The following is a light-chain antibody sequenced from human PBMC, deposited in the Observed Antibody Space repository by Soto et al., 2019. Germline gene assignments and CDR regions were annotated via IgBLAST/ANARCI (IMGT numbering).Light chain of an antibody. CDR3: QQSNSYPWT. CDR1: QSISSW. V-gene: IGKV1-5*03. Sequence: DIQMTQSPSTLYAPVGDRVTITVRASQSISSWLAGYQQKPGKAHKILIYEASSLESGGPSRLSGSGSATVFTLTISSLQRDDLATYFFQQSNSYPWTFGQGPKVEIK. CDR2: EAS. J-gene: IGKJ1*01.